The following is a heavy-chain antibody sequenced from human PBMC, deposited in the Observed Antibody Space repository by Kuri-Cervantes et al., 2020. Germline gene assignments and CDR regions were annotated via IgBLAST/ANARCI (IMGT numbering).Heavy chain of an antibody. Sequence: GESLKISCAASGFTFTTFSMNWVRQAPGKGLEWISYISSSDTTMYYADSVKGRFTISGDNAKNSVYLQMNSLRDEDTAVYYCARVSGAFRFDYWGQGILVTVSS. CDR1: GFTFTTFS. D-gene: IGHD1-26*01. V-gene: IGHV3-48*02. CDR2: ISSSDTTM. J-gene: IGHJ4*02. CDR3: ARVSGAFRFDY.